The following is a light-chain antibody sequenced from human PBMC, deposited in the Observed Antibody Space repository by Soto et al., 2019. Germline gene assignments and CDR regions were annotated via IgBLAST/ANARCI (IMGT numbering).Light chain of an antibody. J-gene: IGLJ3*02. CDR2: NVN. V-gene: IGLV2-11*01. CDR1: SSDVGSYDY. Sequence: QSALIQPPSVSGSPGQSVTISCTGTSSDVGSYDYVSWYQQHPGTVPKPMIYNVNTQPSGVPDRFSGSKSGNTASMTISGLQAEDEADYYCCSYTDPGVFGVGTKVTVL. CDR3: CSYTDPGV.